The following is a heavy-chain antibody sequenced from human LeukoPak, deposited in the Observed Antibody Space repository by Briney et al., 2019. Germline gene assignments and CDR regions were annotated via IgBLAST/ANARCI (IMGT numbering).Heavy chain of an antibody. CDR1: GYAFTSYY. CDR3: AREHWERRRGGDSSGWYGRDYFDY. J-gene: IGHJ4*02. CDR2: INPSGGST. Sequence: AASVKVSFKASGYAFTSYYMHWVRQAPGQGLEWMGIINPSGGSTSYAQKFPGRVTMTRDTSTSTVYMELSSLRSEDTAVYYCAREHWERRRGGDSSGWYGRDYFDYWGQGTLVTVSS. D-gene: IGHD6-19*01. V-gene: IGHV1-46*01.